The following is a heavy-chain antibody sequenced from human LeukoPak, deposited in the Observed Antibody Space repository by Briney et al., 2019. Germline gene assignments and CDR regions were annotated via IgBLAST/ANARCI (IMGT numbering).Heavy chain of an antibody. CDR2: FYDGGFT. D-gene: IGHD2-15*01. J-gene: IGHJ4*02. Sequence: SETLSLTCTVSGGSISGSTYYWAWIRQPPGKGLEWIGNFYDGGFTHYNPSLKSRVTISVDTSKNQFSLKVTSVTAADTAMYYCARCYCSGGSCRDFDYWGQGTLVTVSS. CDR3: ARCYCSGGSCRDFDY. CDR1: GGSISGSTYY. V-gene: IGHV4-39*07.